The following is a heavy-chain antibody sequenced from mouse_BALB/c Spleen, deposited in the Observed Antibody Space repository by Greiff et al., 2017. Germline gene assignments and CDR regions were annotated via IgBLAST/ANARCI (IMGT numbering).Heavy chain of an antibody. CDR1: GYTFTSYW. CDR3: ARRDGYYFDY. Sequence: VQLQQSGAELARPGASVKLSCKASGYTFTSYWMQWVKQRPGQGLEWIGAIYPGDGDTRYTQKFKGKATLTADKSSSTAYMQLSSLASEDSAVYYCARRDGYYFDYWGQGTTLTVSS. V-gene: IGHV1-87*01. CDR2: IYPGDGDT. D-gene: IGHD2-3*01. J-gene: IGHJ2*01.